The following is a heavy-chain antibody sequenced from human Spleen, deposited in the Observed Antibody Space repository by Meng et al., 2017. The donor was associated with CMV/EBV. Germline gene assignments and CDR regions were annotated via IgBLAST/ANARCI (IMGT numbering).Heavy chain of an antibody. Sequence: GESLKISCAASGFTFSNAWMSWVRRAPGKGLEWVANIKQDGSEKYYVDSVKGRFTISRDNAKNSLYLQMNSLRAEDTAVYYCARNELLWFGELSLYYYGMDVWGQGTTVTVSS. CDR2: IKQDGSEK. CDR1: GFTFSNAW. J-gene: IGHJ6*02. V-gene: IGHV3-7*01. CDR3: ARNELLWFGELSLYYYGMDV. D-gene: IGHD3-10*01.